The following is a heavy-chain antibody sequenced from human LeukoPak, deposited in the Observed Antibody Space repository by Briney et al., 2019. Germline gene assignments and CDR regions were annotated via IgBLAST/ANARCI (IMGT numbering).Heavy chain of an antibody. V-gene: IGHV4-30-4*08. CDR3: ARGSGSDPWPIFDP. D-gene: IGHD3-10*01. Sequence: PSETLSLTCTVSGGSISSYYWSWIRQPPGKGLEWIGFISYSGNTYYHPSLQSRVSLSLDTSGKHFYLRLTSVIAADTAVYYCARGSGSDPWPIFDPWGPGTLVTVSS. CDR2: ISYSGNT. J-gene: IGHJ5*02. CDR1: GGSISSYY.